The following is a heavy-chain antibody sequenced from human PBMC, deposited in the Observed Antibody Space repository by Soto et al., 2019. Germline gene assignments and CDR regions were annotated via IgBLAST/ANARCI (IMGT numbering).Heavy chain of an antibody. CDR2: IYYSGTT. J-gene: IGHJ5*02. Sequence: QVQLQESGPGLVKPSETLSLTCTVSGGSTRNYFWSWIRQPPGKGLEWIGCIYYSGTTNYNSSLKSRVTISRDTSKNQFSLRLRSVTAADTAVYYCARYVNPYDTAVWFDPWGQGTLVTVSS. D-gene: IGHD3-9*01. CDR1: GGSTRNYF. CDR3: ARYVNPYDTAVWFDP. V-gene: IGHV4-59*01.